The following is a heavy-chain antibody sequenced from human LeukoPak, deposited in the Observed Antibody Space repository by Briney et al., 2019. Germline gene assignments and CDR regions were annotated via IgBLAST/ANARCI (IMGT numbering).Heavy chain of an antibody. Sequence: PSETLSLTCTVSGGSISSSSYYWGWIRQPPGKGLEWIGSIYYSGSTYYNPSLKSRVTISVDTSKNQFSLKLSSVTAADTAVYYCARRFTAAADNWFDPWGQGTLVTVSS. V-gene: IGHV4-39*01. CDR1: GGSISSSSYY. CDR3: ARRFTAAADNWFDP. CDR2: IYYSGST. J-gene: IGHJ5*02. D-gene: IGHD6-13*01.